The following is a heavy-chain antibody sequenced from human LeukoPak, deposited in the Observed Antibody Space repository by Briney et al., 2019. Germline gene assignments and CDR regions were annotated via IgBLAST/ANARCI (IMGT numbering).Heavy chain of an antibody. CDR1: GFTFSSNW. Sequence: GGSLRLSCAAPGFTFSSNWMHWVRQAPGKGLVWVSRINEDGSTTNYADSVKGRSTIFRDNAKNTLYLQMNSRRAEDTAVYYCVRDLGGRSGHWGQGTLVTVSS. D-gene: IGHD1-26*01. V-gene: IGHV3-74*01. J-gene: IGHJ4*02. CDR2: INEDGSTT. CDR3: VRDLGGRSGH.